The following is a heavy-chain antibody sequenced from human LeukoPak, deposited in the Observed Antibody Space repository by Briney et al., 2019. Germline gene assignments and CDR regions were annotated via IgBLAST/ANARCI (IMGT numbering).Heavy chain of an antibody. J-gene: IGHJ4*02. Sequence: ASVKVSCKTSGFTFNAHGFSWVRQATGQGLEWMGWMNPNSGNTGYAQKFQGRVTMTRNTSISTAYMELSSLRSEDTAVYYCARGNILLRGNYWGQGTLVTVSS. CDR1: GFTFNAHG. D-gene: IGHD3-10*01. CDR2: MNPNSGNT. V-gene: IGHV1-8*02. CDR3: ARGNILLRGNY.